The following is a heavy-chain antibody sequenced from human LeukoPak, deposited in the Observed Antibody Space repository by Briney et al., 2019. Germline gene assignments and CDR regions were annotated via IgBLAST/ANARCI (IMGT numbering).Heavy chain of an antibody. CDR2: INHSGST. J-gene: IGHJ5*02. Sequence: SETLSLTCAVYGGSFSGYYWSWIRQPPGKGLEWIGEINHSGSTNYNPSLKSRVTISVDTSKNQFSLKLSSVTAADTAVYYCARAPPYDFWSLYIWFDPWGQGTLVTVSS. CDR1: GGSFSGYY. V-gene: IGHV4-34*01. CDR3: ARAPPYDFWSLYIWFDP. D-gene: IGHD3-3*01.